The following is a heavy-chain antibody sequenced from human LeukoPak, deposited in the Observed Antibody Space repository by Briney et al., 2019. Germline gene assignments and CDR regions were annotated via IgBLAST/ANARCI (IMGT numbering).Heavy chain of an antibody. Sequence: GGSLRLSCAASGFTFDDYRMSWVRQAPGKGLEWVSGINWNGGSTGYADSVKGRFTISRDNAKNSLYLQMNSLRAEDTALYYCARGTLKAAGTDSDYWAQGPLVTVSS. CDR3: ARGTLKAAGTDSDY. J-gene: IGHJ4*02. CDR1: GFTFDDYR. D-gene: IGHD6-13*01. V-gene: IGHV3-20*04. CDR2: INWNGGST.